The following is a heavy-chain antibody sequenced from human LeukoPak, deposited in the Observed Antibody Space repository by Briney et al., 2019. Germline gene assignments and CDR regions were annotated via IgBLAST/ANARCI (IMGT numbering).Heavy chain of an antibody. J-gene: IGHJ4*02. V-gene: IGHV3-7*03. D-gene: IGHD1-26*01. CDR3: ARGRFIAGTTAYYFDY. CDR1: GFTFSSHW. CDR2: INQGEGEK. Sequence: GGSLRLSCVDSGFTFSSHWMSWVRQAPGKGLEWVANINQGEGEKYYVDSVKGRFTISRDNAKKSLFLQMNSLRAEDTAVYYCARGRFIAGTTAYYFDYWGQGTLVTVSS.